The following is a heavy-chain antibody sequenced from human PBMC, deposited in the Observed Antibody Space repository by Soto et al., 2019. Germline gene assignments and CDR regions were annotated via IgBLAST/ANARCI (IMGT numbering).Heavy chain of an antibody. CDR1: GGTFSSYT. Sequence: QVQLVQSGAEVKKPGSSVKVSCKASGGTFSSYTISWVRQAPGQGLEWMGRIIPILGIANYAQKFQGRVTITADKSTGTAYMELGSLRSEDTAGYYCAREVGSGWSLRSWCQGTLVTVSS. CDR3: AREVGSGWSLRS. V-gene: IGHV1-69*08. CDR2: IIPILGIA. J-gene: IGHJ4*02. D-gene: IGHD6-19*01.